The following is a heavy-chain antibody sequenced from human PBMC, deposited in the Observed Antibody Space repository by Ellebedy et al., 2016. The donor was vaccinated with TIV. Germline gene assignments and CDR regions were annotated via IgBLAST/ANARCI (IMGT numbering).Heavy chain of an antibody. CDR3: ARNSDVVLVPSAYASSFDI. V-gene: IGHV1-69*13. Sequence: ASVKVSCKASGGTFSNYAVSWVRQAPGQRLEWLGRIIPIFDITNYEQEFQGRLTITADDSTSTAHMELSSLRPEDTAVYYCARNSDVVLVPSAYASSFDIWGQGTMVTVSS. J-gene: IGHJ3*02. CDR2: IIPIFDIT. D-gene: IGHD2-2*01. CDR1: GGTFSNYA.